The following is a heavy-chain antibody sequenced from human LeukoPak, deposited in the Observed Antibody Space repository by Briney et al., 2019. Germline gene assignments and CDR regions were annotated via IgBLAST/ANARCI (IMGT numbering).Heavy chain of an antibody. CDR1: GFTFSSYW. V-gene: IGHV3-74*01. D-gene: IGHD3-10*01. Sequence: GGSLRLSCAASGFTFSSYWMHRVRQAPGKGLVWVSRINSDGSSTSYADSVKGRFTISSDNAKNTLYLRMNSLRAEDTAVYYCARDMVRGVIDYWGQGTLVTVSS. CDR3: ARDMVRGVIDY. CDR2: INSDGSST. J-gene: IGHJ4*02.